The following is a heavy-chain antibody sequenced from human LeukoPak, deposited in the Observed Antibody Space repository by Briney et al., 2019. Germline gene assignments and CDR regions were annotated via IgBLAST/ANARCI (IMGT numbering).Heavy chain of an antibody. CDR3: TVSYYYDSSGYPDY. Sequence: GGSLRLSCAASGFTFSNAWMSWVRQAPGKGLEWVGRIKSKTDGGTTDYAAPVKGRFTISRDDSKNTLYLQMNSLKTEDTAVYYCTVSYYYDSSGYPDYWGQGTLVTVSS. J-gene: IGHJ4*02. D-gene: IGHD3-22*01. CDR2: IKSKTDGGTT. V-gene: IGHV3-15*01. CDR1: GFTFSNAW.